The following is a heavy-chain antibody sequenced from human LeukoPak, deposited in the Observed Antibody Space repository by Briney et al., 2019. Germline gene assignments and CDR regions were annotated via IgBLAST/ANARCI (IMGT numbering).Heavy chain of an antibody. V-gene: IGHV4-4*07. D-gene: IGHD5-18*01. Sequence: SETLSLTCTVSGGSISSDYWSWIRQPAGKGLEWIGRIYTSGSTNYNPSLKSRVTMSVDTSKNQFSLKLSSVTAADTAVYYCARGDFNNYGYYFDYWGQGTLVTVSS. CDR1: GGSISSDY. J-gene: IGHJ4*02. CDR2: IYTSGST. CDR3: ARGDFNNYGYYFDY.